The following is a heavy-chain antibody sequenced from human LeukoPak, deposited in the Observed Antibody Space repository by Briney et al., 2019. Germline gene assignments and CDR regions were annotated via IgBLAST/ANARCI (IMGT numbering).Heavy chain of an antibody. D-gene: IGHD3-10*01. CDR3: ARNYYGSGSHYVDY. CDR1: GFTFSSYS. J-gene: IGHJ4*02. CDR2: ISSSGNTI. Sequence: GGSLRLSCAASGFTFSSYSMNWVRQAPGKGLEWFSYISSSGNTIYYADSVKGRFTISRDNAKTSLYLQMNSLRAEDTAVYYCARNYYGSGSHYVDYWGQGTLVTVSS. V-gene: IGHV3-48*04.